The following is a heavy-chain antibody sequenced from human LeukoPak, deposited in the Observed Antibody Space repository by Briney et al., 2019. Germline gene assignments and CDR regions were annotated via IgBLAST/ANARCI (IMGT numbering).Heavy chain of an antibody. CDR2: IDPSDYYT. D-gene: IGHD3-10*01. J-gene: IGHJ6*04. V-gene: IGHV5-10-1*01. Sequence: GESLRISWKGSGYSFTNYWISLGRQMPGKGPGVVGRIDPSDYYTNYSPSFQGHVTISAGKSISTAYLQWSSLKASDTAMYYGAGWGFRGVPGGGGYYGMDVWGKGTTVTVSS. CDR1: GYSFTNYW. CDR3: AGWGFRGVPGGGGYYGMDV.